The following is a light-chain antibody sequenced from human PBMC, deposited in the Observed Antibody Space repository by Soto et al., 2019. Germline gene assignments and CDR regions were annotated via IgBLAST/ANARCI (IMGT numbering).Light chain of an antibody. CDR3: QQLNSYPYT. CDR1: QGISSF. Sequence: DIQVTQSPSFLSASVGDRVTITCRASQGISSFLAWYQLKPGKAPKLLIYAASTLQGGVPSRFSGSGSGTEFTLTISSLQPEDFATYYCQQLNSYPYTFGQGTKLEIK. CDR2: AAS. J-gene: IGKJ2*01. V-gene: IGKV1-9*01.